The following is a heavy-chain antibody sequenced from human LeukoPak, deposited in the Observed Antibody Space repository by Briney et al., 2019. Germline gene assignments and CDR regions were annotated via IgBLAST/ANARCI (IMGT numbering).Heavy chain of an antibody. CDR2: IYYSGRT. V-gene: IGHV4-59*01. CDR1: GGSISGYY. CDR3: ATTATPEMATSPFDY. J-gene: IGHJ4*02. D-gene: IGHD5-24*01. Sequence: PSETLSLTCTVSGGSISGYYWSWIRQPPGKGLEWIGYIYYSGRTNYNPSLKSRVTMSVDSSKNQFSLRLTSVTAADTAVYYCATTATPEMATSPFDYWGQGTLVTVSS.